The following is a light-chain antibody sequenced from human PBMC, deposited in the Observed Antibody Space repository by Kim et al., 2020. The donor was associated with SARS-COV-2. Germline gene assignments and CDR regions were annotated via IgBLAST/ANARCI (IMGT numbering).Light chain of an antibody. Sequence: ASVTLTCTLSSGHSSYAIAWHQQQAEKGPRYLMKLNSDGSHSKGDGIPDRFSGSSSGAGRYLTISSLQSEDEADYYCQTWGTGIRVFGGGTQLTVL. CDR2: LNSDGSH. V-gene: IGLV4-69*01. J-gene: IGLJ2*01. CDR3: QTWGTGIRV. CDR1: SGHSSYA.